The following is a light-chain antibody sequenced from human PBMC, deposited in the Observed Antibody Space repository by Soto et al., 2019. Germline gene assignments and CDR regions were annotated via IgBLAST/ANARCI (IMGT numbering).Light chain of an antibody. Sequence: QSVLTQPPSVSAAPGQKVTISCSGNKVLIYDDHKRPSGIPDRFSGFKSGTSATLGITGLQTGDEADYYCESWDSSLSAVLFGGGTKLTVL. CDR3: ESWDSSLSAVL. V-gene: IGLV1-51*01. CDR2: DDH. J-gene: IGLJ3*02. CDR1: G.